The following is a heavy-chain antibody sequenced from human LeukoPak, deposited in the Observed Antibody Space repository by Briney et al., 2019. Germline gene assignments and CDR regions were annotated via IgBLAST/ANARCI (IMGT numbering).Heavy chain of an antibody. Sequence: SETLSLTCAVYGGSFSGYYWSWIRQTAGKGLEWIGHIYGDGDTNYSPSLRSRVTLSIDTSTNHFSLKLNSVTAADTAVYYCARGALDSSDFYYFDYWGQGTLVTVSS. CDR2: IYGDGDT. CDR1: GGSFSGYY. J-gene: IGHJ4*02. V-gene: IGHV4-59*10. CDR3: ARGALDSSDFYYFDY. D-gene: IGHD3-22*01.